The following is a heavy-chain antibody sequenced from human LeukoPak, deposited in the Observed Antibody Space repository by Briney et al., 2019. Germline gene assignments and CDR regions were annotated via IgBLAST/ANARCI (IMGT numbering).Heavy chain of an antibody. CDR2: IYYSGST. V-gene: IGHV4-59*12. CDR1: GGSISSYY. CDR3: ARGSVAARDFDY. D-gene: IGHD6-6*01. J-gene: IGHJ4*02. Sequence: SETLSLTCTVSGGSISSYYWSWIRQPPGKGLEWIGYIYYSGSTNYNPSLKSRVTISVDTSKNQSSLKLSSVTAADTAVYYCARGSVAARDFDYWGQGTLVTVSS.